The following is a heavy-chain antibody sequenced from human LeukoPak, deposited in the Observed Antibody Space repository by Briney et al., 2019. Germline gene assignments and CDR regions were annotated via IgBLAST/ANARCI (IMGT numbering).Heavy chain of an antibody. V-gene: IGHV1-46*01. CDR1: GYTFTSYN. J-gene: IGHJ4*02. CDR3: ARVPQYGGYEGLFDY. Sequence: ASVKVSCKASGYTFTSYNMHWVRQAPGQGLEWMGIINPSDGSTSYAQKFQGRVTMTRETSTSTVYMELSSLRSEDTAVYYCARVPQYGGYEGLFDYWGQGTLVTVSS. CDR2: INPSDGST. D-gene: IGHD5-12*01.